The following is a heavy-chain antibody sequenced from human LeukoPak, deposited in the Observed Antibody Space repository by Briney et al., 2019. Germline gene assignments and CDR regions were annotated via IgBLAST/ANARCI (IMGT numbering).Heavy chain of an antibody. D-gene: IGHD5-12*01. V-gene: IGHV4-59*01. Sequence: PSETLSLTCTVSGGSISSYYWSWIRQPPGKGLGWIGYIYYSGSTSYNPSLKSRVTISVDTSKNQFSLKLSSVTAADTAVYYCAREVSGSFDYWGQGTLVTVSS. J-gene: IGHJ4*02. CDR1: GGSISSYY. CDR3: AREVSGSFDY. CDR2: IYYSGST.